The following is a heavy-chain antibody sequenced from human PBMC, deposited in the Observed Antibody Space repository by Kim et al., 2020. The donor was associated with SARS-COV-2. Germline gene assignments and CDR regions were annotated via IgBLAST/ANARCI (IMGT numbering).Heavy chain of an antibody. V-gene: IGHV4-34*01. Sequence: SETLSLTCAVYGGSFSGYYWSWIRQPPGKGLEWIGEINHSGSTNYNPSLKSRVTISVDTSKNQFSLKLSSVTAADTAVYYCARGWGYCSGGSCYSYYYYYGMDVWGQGTTVTVSS. J-gene: IGHJ6*02. CDR3: ARGWGYCSGGSCYSYYYYYGMDV. CDR2: INHSGST. D-gene: IGHD2-15*01. CDR1: GGSFSGYY.